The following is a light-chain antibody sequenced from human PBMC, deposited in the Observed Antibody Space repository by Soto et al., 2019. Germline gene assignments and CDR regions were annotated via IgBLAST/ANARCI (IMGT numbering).Light chain of an antibody. Sequence: QLVLTQSPSASASLGASVKLTCTLSSGHSNYAIAWHQQQSEKGPRYLMKLNSDGSHSKGDGIPDRFSGSSSGAERYLTISSLQSEDEADYYCQTWGSGIVVFSGGTKVTVL. V-gene: IGLV4-69*01. J-gene: IGLJ2*01. CDR3: QTWGSGIVV. CDR2: LNSDGSH. CDR1: SGHSNYA.